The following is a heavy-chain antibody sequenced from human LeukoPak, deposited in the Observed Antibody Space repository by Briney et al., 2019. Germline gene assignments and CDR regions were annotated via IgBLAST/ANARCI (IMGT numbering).Heavy chain of an antibody. CDR2: IGTAGDT. Sequence: GGSLRLSCAASGFTFSSYDMHWVRQATGKGLEWVSAIGTAGDTYYPGSVKGRFTISRENAKNSLYLQMNSLRAGDTAVYYCARANGGIDAFDIWGQGTMVTVSS. V-gene: IGHV3-13*01. D-gene: IGHD4-23*01. CDR1: GFTFSSYD. J-gene: IGHJ3*02. CDR3: ARANGGIDAFDI.